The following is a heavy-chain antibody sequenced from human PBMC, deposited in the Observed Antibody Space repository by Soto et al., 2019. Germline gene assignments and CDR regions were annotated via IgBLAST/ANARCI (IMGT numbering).Heavy chain of an antibody. V-gene: IGHV4-39*07. Sequence: SETLSLTCTVSGGYISSGGYYWSWIRQPPGKGLEWIGEINHSGSTNYNPSLKSRVTISVDTSKNQFSLKLSSVNAADTAVYNCASLGPSSYPRGYYYYYGMGGWGRETTVTVSS. CDR2: INHSGST. CDR1: GGYISSGGYY. J-gene: IGHJ6*02. CDR3: ASLGPSSYPRGYYYYYGMGG. D-gene: IGHD6-13*01.